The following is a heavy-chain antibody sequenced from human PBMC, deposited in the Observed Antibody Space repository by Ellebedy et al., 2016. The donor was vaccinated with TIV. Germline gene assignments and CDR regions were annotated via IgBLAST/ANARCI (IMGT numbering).Heavy chain of an antibody. CDR1: GYSFTSYW. CDR2: IYPGDSDT. Sequence: GESLKISXKGSGYSFTSYWIGWVRQMPGKGLEWMGIIYPGDSDTRYSPSFQGQVTISADKSISTAYLQWSSLKASDTAMYYCARQKSYDYGDYDWFDPWGQGTLVTVSS. V-gene: IGHV5-51*01. J-gene: IGHJ5*02. D-gene: IGHD4-17*01. CDR3: ARQKSYDYGDYDWFDP.